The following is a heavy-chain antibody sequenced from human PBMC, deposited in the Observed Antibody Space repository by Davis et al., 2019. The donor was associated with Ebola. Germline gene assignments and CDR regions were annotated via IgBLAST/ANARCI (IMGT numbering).Heavy chain of an antibody. V-gene: IGHV4-4*02. CDR1: GGSISSSNW. CDR2: IYHSWST. CDR3: ARASPTETYYYYGMDV. J-gene: IGHJ6*02. D-gene: IGHD4-11*01. Sequence: MPSETLSLTFAFSGGSISSSNWWSWVRPPPGKGLEWIGEIYHSWSTNYNPSLKSRVTISVDKSKNQFSLKLSSVTAADTAVYYCARASPTETYYYYGMDVWGQGTTVTVSS.